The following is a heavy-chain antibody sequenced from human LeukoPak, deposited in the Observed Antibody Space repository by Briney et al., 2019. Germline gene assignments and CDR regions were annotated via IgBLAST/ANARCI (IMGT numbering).Heavy chain of an antibody. CDR1: GFTFSSYW. D-gene: IGHD2-15*01. V-gene: IGHV3-7*05. CDR2: KKEDGSEK. Sequence: GGSLRLSCAASGFTFSSYWMSWVRQAPGKGLEWVANKKEDGSEKNYVDSVKGRFTISRDNAKNSLYLQMNSLRAEDTAVYYCATYIQRPPGMDVWGQGTTVTVSS. CDR3: ATYIQRPPGMDV. J-gene: IGHJ6*02.